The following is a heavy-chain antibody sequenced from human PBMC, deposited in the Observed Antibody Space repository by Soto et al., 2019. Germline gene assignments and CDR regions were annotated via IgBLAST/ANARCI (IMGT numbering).Heavy chain of an antibody. Sequence: EVQLVESGGGLVQPGGSLKLSCAASGFTFSGSAMHWVRQASGKGLEWVGSIRSKANSYATAYAASVKGRFTISRDDSKNTAYLQMNSVKTEDTAVYYCTRLSIAARPHYYYYMDVWGKGTTVTVSS. J-gene: IGHJ6*03. CDR3: TRLSIAARPHYYYYMDV. CDR1: GFTFSGSA. D-gene: IGHD6-6*01. V-gene: IGHV3-73*01. CDR2: IRSKANSYAT.